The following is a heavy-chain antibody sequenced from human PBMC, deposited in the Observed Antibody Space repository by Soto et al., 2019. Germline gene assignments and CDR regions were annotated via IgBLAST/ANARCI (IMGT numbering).Heavy chain of an antibody. D-gene: IGHD7-27*01. V-gene: IGHV3-64*01. CDR3: ARALGYDFDI. CDR2: ISSNGGST. J-gene: IGHJ3*02. Sequence: EVQLVESGGGLVQPGGSLRLSCAASGFTFSSYAMHWVRQAPGKGLEYVSAISSNGGSTYYANSVKGRFTISRDNSKNTLYLQMGSLRAEDMDVYYCARALGYDFDIWGQGTMVTVSS. CDR1: GFTFSSYA.